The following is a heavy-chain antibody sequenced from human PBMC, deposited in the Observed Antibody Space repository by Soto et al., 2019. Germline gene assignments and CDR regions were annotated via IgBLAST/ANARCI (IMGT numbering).Heavy chain of an antibody. CDR2: IIPIFGTA. D-gene: IGHD3-3*01. V-gene: IGHV1-69*13. Sequence: SVNGYCKSAGGALSSYAIGWVRQDTGQGLEWMGGIIPIFGTANYAQKFQGRVTITADESTSTAYMELSSLRSEDTAVYYCARDLGYDFWSGYYVNYYYYGMDVWGQGTTVTVSS. CDR1: GGALSSYA. CDR3: ARDLGYDFWSGYYVNYYYYGMDV. J-gene: IGHJ6*02.